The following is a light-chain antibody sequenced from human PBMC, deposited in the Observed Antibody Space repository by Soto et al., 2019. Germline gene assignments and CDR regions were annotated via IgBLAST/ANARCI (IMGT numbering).Light chain of an antibody. J-gene: IGKJ1*01. Sequence: EIVLTQSPATLSLSPGERATLSCRASQSVSRSYLAWYQQKPGQAPRLLIYGASSRATGIPARFSGSGSGTDFTLTISSLEPEDFAVYYCQQRSNWPRTFGQGTKVEVK. V-gene: IGKV3D-20*02. CDR2: GAS. CDR3: QQRSNWPRT. CDR1: QSVSRSY.